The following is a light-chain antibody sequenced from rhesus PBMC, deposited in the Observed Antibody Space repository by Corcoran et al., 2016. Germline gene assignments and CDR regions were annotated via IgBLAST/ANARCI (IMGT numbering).Light chain of an antibody. Sequence: ETVLTQSPATLSLSLGERATLSCRASQSVGSYFAWYQQKPGQAPRLPIYYASSRATGGPNRSSGSGFGTDFTLTISSLGPEDVGVYYCQQSDDLWTFGQGTKVEIK. CDR1: QSVGSY. CDR2: YAS. V-gene: IGKV3-24*04. CDR3: QQSDDLWT. J-gene: IGKJ1*01.